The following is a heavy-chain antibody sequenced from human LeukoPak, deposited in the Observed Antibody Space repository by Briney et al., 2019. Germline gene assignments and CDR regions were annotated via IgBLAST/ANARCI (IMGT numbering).Heavy chain of an antibody. CDR2: INLNSGGT. D-gene: IGHD3-10*01. Sequence: GASVKVSCKASGYPFTAYYMHWVRQAPGHGLEWMGRINLNSGGTNYAQKFKGTVAITGDTSINTAYMEVRGLKSDDTAVYYCARDQGGLVRFGELSGYMDVWGKGTTVTVSS. CDR3: ARDQGGLVRFGELSGYMDV. V-gene: IGHV1-2*06. CDR1: GYPFTAYY. J-gene: IGHJ6*03.